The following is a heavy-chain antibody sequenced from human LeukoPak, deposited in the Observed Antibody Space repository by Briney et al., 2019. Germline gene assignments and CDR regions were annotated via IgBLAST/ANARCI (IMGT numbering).Heavy chain of an antibody. V-gene: IGHV1-46*01. CDR3: ARDRGYDSSGYYYILWFDY. D-gene: IGHD3-22*01. J-gene: IGHJ4*02. Sequence: ASVKVSCKASGYTFPSYFMHWVRQAPGQGLEWMGIINPTGGSTTYAQKFQGRVTMTRDTSTSTAYMELSSLRSEDTAVYYCARDRGYDSSGYYYILWFDYWGQGTLVTVSS. CDR1: GYTFPSYF. CDR2: INPTGGST.